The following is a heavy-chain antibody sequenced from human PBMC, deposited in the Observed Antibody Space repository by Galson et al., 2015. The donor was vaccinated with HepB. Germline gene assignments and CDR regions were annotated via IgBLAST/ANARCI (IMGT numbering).Heavy chain of an antibody. Sequence: SLRLSCAASGFPFNTYTMNWVRQAPGKGLEWVASISRSSTYIYYADSMEGRFTISRDNAKNSLYLQMNGLRAEDTAVYYCARGGVCSSTSCYFYYYQGMDVWGQGTTVTVSS. CDR3: ARGGVCSSTSCYFYYYQGMDV. J-gene: IGHJ6*02. CDR2: ISRSSTYI. D-gene: IGHD2-2*01. V-gene: IGHV3-21*01. CDR1: GFPFNTYT.